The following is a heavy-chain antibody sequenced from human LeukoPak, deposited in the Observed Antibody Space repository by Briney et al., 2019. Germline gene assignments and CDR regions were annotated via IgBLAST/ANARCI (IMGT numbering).Heavy chain of an antibody. Sequence: ASVKVSCKASGYTFTGYYMHWVRQAPGQGLEWMGWMNPNSGNTGYAQKFQGRVTMTRNTSISTAYMELSSLRSEDTAVYYCARGGYQLLYEGWDYWGQGTLVTVSS. J-gene: IGHJ4*02. CDR1: GYTFTGYY. CDR2: MNPNSGNT. D-gene: IGHD2-2*02. CDR3: ARGGYQLLYEGWDY. V-gene: IGHV1-8*02.